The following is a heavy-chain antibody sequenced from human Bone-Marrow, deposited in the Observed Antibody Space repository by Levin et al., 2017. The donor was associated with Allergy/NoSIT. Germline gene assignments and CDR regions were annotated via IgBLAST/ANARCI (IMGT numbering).Heavy chain of an antibody. J-gene: IGHJ4*02. CDR2: IYPRGST. CDR1: GFSVSSGYY. Sequence: SQTLSLTCAVSGFSVSSGYYWVWVRQSPGRGLEWVGSIYPRGSTYYNPALKSRVTLSLDTSTNHFSLKLKSATAADTAIYYCAREGVEETDIRGYRTGVDSWGQGTLVTVSS. V-gene: IGHV4-38-2*02. CDR3: AREGVEETDIRGYRTGVDS. D-gene: IGHD2-21*02.